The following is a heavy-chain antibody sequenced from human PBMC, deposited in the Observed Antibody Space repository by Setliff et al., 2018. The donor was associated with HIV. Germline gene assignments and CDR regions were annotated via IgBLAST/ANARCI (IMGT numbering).Heavy chain of an antibody. CDR2: ISPYNGDT. D-gene: IGHD2-8*02. V-gene: IGHV1-18*01. CDR3: VREFSWSAFCFDS. Sequence: ASVKVSCKASGYTFNTYGISWVRQAPGQGLEWMGWISPYNGDTRYAQSLQGRVTLTTDTSTNTAYMEMRTLRSDDTAVYYCVREFSWSAFCFDSWGQGTQVTVSS. CDR1: GYTFNTYG. J-gene: IGHJ4*02.